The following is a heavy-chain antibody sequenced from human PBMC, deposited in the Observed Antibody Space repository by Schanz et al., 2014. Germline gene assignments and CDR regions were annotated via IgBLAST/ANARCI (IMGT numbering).Heavy chain of an antibody. CDR3: AKDRIPMVRGGDYGMDV. CDR2: ISGSGLST. Sequence: EVHLVESGGGLVQPGGSLRLSCAASGFTFSSYAMTWVRQAPGKGLEWVSSISGSGLSTYYADSVQGRYTVSRDNSKNTLYLQMNSLRDEDTALYYCAKDRIPMVRGGDYGMDVWGQGTTVTVSS. CDR1: GFTFSSYA. V-gene: IGHV3-23*04. J-gene: IGHJ6*02. D-gene: IGHD3-10*01.